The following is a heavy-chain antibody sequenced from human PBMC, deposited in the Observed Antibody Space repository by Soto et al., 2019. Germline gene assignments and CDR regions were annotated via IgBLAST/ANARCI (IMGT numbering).Heavy chain of an antibody. J-gene: IGHJ4*02. D-gene: IGHD2-15*01. Sequence: ETLSLTCAVYGGSFSGYYWSWIRQPPGKGLEWIGEINHSGSTNYNLSLKSRVTISVDTSKNQFSLKLSSVTAADTAVYYCASSVGVVVAALYDRKYYFDYWGQGTLVTVSS. CDR2: INHSGST. V-gene: IGHV4-34*01. CDR3: ASSVGVVVAALYDRKYYFDY. CDR1: GGSFSGYY.